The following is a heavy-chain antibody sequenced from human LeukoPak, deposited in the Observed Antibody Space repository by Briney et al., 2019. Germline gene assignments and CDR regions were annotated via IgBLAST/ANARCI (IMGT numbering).Heavy chain of an antibody. J-gene: IGHJ3*02. D-gene: IGHD1-26*01. V-gene: IGHV4-4*07. CDR2: IYTSGST. CDR3: ARAIIAPRQVGDAFDI. CDR1: GGSISSYY. Sequence: PSETLSLTCTVSGGSISSYYWSWIRQPAGKGLEWIGRIYTSGSTNYNPSLKSRVTMSVDTSKNQFSLKLSSVTAADTAVYHCARAIIAPRQVGDAFDIWGQGTMVTVSS.